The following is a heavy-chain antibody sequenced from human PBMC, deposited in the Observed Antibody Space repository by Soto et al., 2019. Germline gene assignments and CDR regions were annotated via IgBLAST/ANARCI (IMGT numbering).Heavy chain of an antibody. Sequence: SLRLSCAASGFTFSSYAMHWVRQAPGKGLEWVAVISYDGSNKYYADSVKGRFTISRDNSKNTLYLQMNSLRAEDTAVYYCRGTTTIDYWGQGTLVTVSS. J-gene: IGHJ4*02. D-gene: IGHD1-26*01. V-gene: IGHV3-30-3*01. CDR1: GFTFSSYA. CDR2: ISYDGSNK. CDR3: RGTTTIDY.